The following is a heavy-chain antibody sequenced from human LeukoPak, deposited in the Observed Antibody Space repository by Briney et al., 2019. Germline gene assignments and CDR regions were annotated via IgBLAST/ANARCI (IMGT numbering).Heavy chain of an antibody. CDR3: ARGTIVATIGL. CDR1: GGSFSGYY. J-gene: IGHJ4*02. Sequence: PSETPSLTCAVYGGSFSGYYWSWIRQPPGKGLEWIGEINHSGSTNYNPSLKSRVTISVDTSKNQFSLKLSSVTAADTAVYYCARGTIVATIGLWGQGTLVTVSS. V-gene: IGHV4-34*01. CDR2: INHSGST. D-gene: IGHD5-12*01.